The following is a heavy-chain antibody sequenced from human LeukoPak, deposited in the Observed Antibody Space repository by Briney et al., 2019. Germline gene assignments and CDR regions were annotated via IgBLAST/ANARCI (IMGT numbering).Heavy chain of an antibody. D-gene: IGHD6-19*01. Sequence: ASVKVSCKASGYTFTGYYMHWVRQAPGQGLEWMGWINTNTGNPTYAQGFTGRFVFSLDTSVSTAYLQISSLKAEDTAVYYCAARVRSGWLGAFDIWGQGTMVTVSS. CDR3: AARVRSGWLGAFDI. V-gene: IGHV7-4-1*02. CDR2: INTNTGNP. CDR1: GYTFTGYY. J-gene: IGHJ3*02.